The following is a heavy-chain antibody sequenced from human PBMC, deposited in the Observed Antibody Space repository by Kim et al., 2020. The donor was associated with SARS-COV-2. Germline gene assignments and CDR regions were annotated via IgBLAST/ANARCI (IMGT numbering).Heavy chain of an antibody. D-gene: IGHD3-9*01. V-gene: IGHV3-9*01. CDR3: AKAKWKTYDMAFDY. CDR2: ITWNGGSI. J-gene: IGHJ4*02. Sequence: GGSLRLSCAASGFTFDDYAMHWVRQAPGKGLEWVSGITWNGGSIDYADSVKGRFTISRDNAKNSLYLQMNSLRAEDTALYYCAKAKWKTYDMAFDYWGQGTLVTVSS. CDR1: GFTFDDYA.